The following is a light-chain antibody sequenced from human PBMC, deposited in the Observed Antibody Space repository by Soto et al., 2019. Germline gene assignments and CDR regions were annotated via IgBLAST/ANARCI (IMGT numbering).Light chain of an antibody. V-gene: IGKV3-20*01. CDR1: QSVSSY. Sequence: EIVMTQSPATLSVSPVERATLSCRASQSVSSYLAWYQQKPGQAPRLLIDGASIRATGIPDRFSGSGSGTDFTLTISRLEPEDFAVYYCQQYGSSPRTFGQGTKVDIK. J-gene: IGKJ1*01. CDR2: GAS. CDR3: QQYGSSPRT.